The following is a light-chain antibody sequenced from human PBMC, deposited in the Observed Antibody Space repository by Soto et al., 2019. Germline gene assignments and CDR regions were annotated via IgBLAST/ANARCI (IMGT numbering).Light chain of an antibody. V-gene: IGLV1-44*01. CDR3: AAWDDSLNGGV. CDR1: SSNIGSNT. Sequence: QPVLTQPPSASGTPGQRVIISCSGSSSNIGSNTVNWYQQLPGTAPKLLIYSNDQRPSGVPDRFSASKSGTAASLAISGLQSEVEADYYCAAWDDSLNGGVFGGGTKLTVL. J-gene: IGLJ3*02. CDR2: SND.